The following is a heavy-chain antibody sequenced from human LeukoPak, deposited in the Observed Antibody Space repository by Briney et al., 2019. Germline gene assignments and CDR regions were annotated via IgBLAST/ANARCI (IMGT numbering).Heavy chain of an antibody. CDR2: IYSSGTT. J-gene: IGHJ4*02. D-gene: IGHD3/OR15-3a*01. CDR3: GRRPAVDGPIDN. Sequence: PSETLSLTCIVSGGSLHRSFWTWVRQPPGKGLQWIGRIYSSGTTDYSPSLKSRLTISIDTSMNQFSLRLASVTAADTAVYYCGRRPAVDGPIDNWGQGSLVAVSS. V-gene: IGHV4-59*01. CDR1: GGSLHRSF.